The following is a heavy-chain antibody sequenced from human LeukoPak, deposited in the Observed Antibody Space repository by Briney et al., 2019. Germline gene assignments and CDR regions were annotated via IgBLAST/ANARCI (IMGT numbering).Heavy chain of an antibody. CDR1: GFTFSNAW. D-gene: IGHD6-19*01. CDR2: IKSKTDGGTT. J-gene: IGHJ4*02. V-gene: IGHV3-15*01. CDR3: ITDKNSGRFGIFDS. Sequence: GGSLRLSCAASGFTFSNAWTSWVRQAPEKGLEWVGRIKSKTDGGTTDYAAPVKGRFTISREDSKNTLYLEMNSLNTEDTAVYYCITDKNSGRFGIFDSWGQGTLVTVSS.